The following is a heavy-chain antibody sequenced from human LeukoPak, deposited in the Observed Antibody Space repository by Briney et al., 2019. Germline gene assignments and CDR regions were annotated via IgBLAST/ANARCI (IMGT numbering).Heavy chain of an antibody. CDR2: IYHSEST. D-gene: IGHD4-17*01. CDR1: GDSIRSHY. Sequence: SETLSLTCTVSGDSIRSHYWSWIRRPPGEGREWIGYIYHSESTNYTPSLNSRITISVDTSKNQFALKVRSVTAADTAVYYCAREYGNCFDPWGKGPLVTVPP. J-gene: IGHJ5*02. V-gene: IGHV4-59*11. CDR3: AREYGNCFDP.